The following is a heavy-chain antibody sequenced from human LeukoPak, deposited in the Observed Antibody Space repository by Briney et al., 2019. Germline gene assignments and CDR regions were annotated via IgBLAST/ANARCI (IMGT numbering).Heavy chain of an antibody. J-gene: IGHJ6*03. V-gene: IGHV3-30*04. CDR2: ISYDGSNK. CDR3: ARGPRGSGYYYYYMDV. Sequence: GRSLRLSCAASGFTFSSYAMHWVRQAPGKGLEWVAVISYDGSNKYYADSVKGRFTISRDNSKNTLYLQMNSLRAEGTAVYYCARGPRGSGYYYYYMDVWGKGTTVTVSS. D-gene: IGHD6-25*01. CDR1: GFTFSSYA.